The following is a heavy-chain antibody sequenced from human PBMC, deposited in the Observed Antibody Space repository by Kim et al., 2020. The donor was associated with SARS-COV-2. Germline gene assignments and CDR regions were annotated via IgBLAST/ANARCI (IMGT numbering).Heavy chain of an antibody. V-gene: IGHV1-69*13. CDR3: ARRGDYYYYGMDV. CDR1: GGTFSSYA. CDR2: IIPIFGTA. Sequence: SVKVSCKASGGTFSSYAISWVRQAPAQGLEWMGGIIPIFGTANYAQKFQGRVTITADESTSTAYMELSSLRSEDTAVYYCARRGDYYYYGMDVWGQGTTVTVSS. D-gene: IGHD3-10*01. J-gene: IGHJ6*02.